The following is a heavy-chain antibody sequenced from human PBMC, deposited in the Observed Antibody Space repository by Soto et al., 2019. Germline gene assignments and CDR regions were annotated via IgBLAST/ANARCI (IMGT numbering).Heavy chain of an antibody. J-gene: IGHJ4*02. Sequence: PGGSLRLSCAASGFTFSSYGMHWVRQAPGKGLEWVAVISYDGSNKYYADSVKGRFTISRDNSKNTLYLQMNSLRAEDTAVYYCAKGHGWWGQGTLVTVSS. D-gene: IGHD6-19*01. V-gene: IGHV3-30*18. CDR2: ISYDGSNK. CDR3: AKGHGW. CDR1: GFTFSSYG.